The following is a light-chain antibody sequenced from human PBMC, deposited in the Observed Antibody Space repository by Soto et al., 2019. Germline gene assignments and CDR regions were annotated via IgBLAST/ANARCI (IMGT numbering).Light chain of an antibody. CDR1: QGIGTY. Sequence: DIPLTQSSSFLSASVGDRVTFTCRASQGIGTYVAWYQQKPRTDPNLLIYAAYTLQGGFPSRFSGSGSGTEFTLTISSLQPEDFATYYCQQVNSHPLTFGGGTKV. CDR3: QQVNSHPLT. J-gene: IGKJ4*01. CDR2: AAY. V-gene: IGKV1-9*01.